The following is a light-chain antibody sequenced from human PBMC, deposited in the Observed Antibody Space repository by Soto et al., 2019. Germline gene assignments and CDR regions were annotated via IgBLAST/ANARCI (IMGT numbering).Light chain of an antibody. CDR3: QQYNSWPLT. CDR2: GAS. CDR1: QSVTSNY. V-gene: IGKV3-20*01. J-gene: IGKJ4*01. Sequence: EIVLTQSPGTLSLSPGERATLSCRASQSVTSNYLAWYQQTPGQAPRLLFFGASIRATGIPDRFSGSGSGTDFTLTISRLEPEDSAVYHCQQYNSWPLTFGGGTKVEIK.